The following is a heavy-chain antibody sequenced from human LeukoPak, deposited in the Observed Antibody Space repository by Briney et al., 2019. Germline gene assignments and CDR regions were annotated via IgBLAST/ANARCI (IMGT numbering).Heavy chain of an antibody. CDR1: GFTFRSYG. V-gene: IGHV3-30*18. Sequence: GGSLRLSCAASGFTFRSYGMHWVRQAPGKGLVWVAVISYDGSNKYYADSVKGRFTIPRDNSKNTLYLQMNSLRAEDTAVYYCAKEAALLWSGESNFDYWGQGTLVTVSS. CDR3: AKEAALLWSGESNFDY. CDR2: ISYDGSNK. J-gene: IGHJ4*02. D-gene: IGHD3-10*01.